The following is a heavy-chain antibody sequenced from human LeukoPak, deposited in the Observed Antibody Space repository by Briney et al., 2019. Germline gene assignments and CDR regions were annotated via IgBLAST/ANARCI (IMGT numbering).Heavy chain of an antibody. CDR1: GYTFTGYY. V-gene: IGHV1-2*02. CDR3: ARDTYSGYDFGGY. Sequence: RASVKVSCKASGYTFTGYYMHWVRQAPGQGLEWMGWINPNSGGTNYAQKFQGRVTVTRDTSISTAYMELSRLRSDDTAVYHCARDTYSGYDFGGYWGQGTLVTVSS. CDR2: INPNSGGT. J-gene: IGHJ4*02. D-gene: IGHD5-12*01.